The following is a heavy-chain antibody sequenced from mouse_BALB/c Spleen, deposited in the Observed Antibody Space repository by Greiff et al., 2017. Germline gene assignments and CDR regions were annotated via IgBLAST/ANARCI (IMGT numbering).Heavy chain of an antibody. CDR3: ARDSGYYGSRYYFDY. V-gene: IGHV5-4*02. CDR2: ISDGGSYT. Sequence: EVMLVESGGGLVKPGGSLKLSCAASGFTFSDYYMYWVRQTPEKRLEWVATISDGGSYTYYPDSVKGRFTISRDNAKNNLYLQMSSLKSEDTAMYYCARDSGYYGSRYYFDYWCQGTTLTVSS. D-gene: IGHD1-1*01. J-gene: IGHJ2*01. CDR1: GFTFSDYY.